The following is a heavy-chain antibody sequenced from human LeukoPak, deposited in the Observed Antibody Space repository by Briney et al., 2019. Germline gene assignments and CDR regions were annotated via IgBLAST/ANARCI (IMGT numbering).Heavy chain of an antibody. Sequence: PSETLSLTCTVSGGSISSYYWSWIRQPPGKGLEWIGYIYYSGSTNYNPSLKSRVTISVDTSKNQFSLKLSSVTAADTAVYYCARDSKELRYFDWLTYAFDIWGQGTMVTVSS. CDR1: GGSISSYY. J-gene: IGHJ3*02. V-gene: IGHV4-59*01. D-gene: IGHD3-9*01. CDR2: IYYSGST. CDR3: ARDSKELRYFDWLTYAFDI.